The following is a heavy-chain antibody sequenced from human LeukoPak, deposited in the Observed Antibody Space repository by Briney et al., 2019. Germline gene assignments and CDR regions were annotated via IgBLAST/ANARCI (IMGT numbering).Heavy chain of an antibody. CDR3: AREEGDIVASKYYYYYYGMDV. V-gene: IGHV6-1*01. Sequence: KPSQPLSPTCAISGDSVSSNSAAWNWIRQSPSRGLEWLGWTYYRSKWYNDYAVSVKSRITINPDTSKNQFSLQLNSVTPEDTAVYYCAREEGDIVASKYYYYYYGMDVWGQGTTVTVSS. CDR1: GDSVSSNSAA. J-gene: IGHJ6*02. CDR2: TYYRSKWYN. D-gene: IGHD5-12*01.